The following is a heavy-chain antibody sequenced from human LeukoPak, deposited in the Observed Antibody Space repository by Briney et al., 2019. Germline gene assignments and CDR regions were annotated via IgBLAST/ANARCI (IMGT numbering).Heavy chain of an antibody. CDR2: IYHSGST. Sequence: SETLSLTCAVSGYSISSGYYWGWIRQPPGKGLEWIGSIYHSGSTYYNPSLKSRVTISVDTSKNQFSLKLSSVTAADTAVYYCARTREYCGGDCYSLSYDAFDIWGQGTMVTVSS. CDR3: ARTREYCGGDCYSLSYDAFDI. D-gene: IGHD2-21*01. V-gene: IGHV4-38-2*01. CDR1: GYSISSGYY. J-gene: IGHJ3*02.